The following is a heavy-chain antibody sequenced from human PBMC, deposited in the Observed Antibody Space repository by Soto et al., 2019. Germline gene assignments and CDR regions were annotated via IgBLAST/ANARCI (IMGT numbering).Heavy chain of an antibody. Sequence: SGKVSCKASGGTFSSYASSWVRQAPGQGLEWMGGIIPIFGTANYAQKFQGRVTITADESTSTAYMELSSLRSEDTAVYYCARVAVGGMDVWGQGTTVTVSS. CDR1: GGTFSSYA. CDR2: IIPIFGTA. J-gene: IGHJ6*02. V-gene: IGHV1-69*13. D-gene: IGHD1-26*01. CDR3: ARVAVGGMDV.